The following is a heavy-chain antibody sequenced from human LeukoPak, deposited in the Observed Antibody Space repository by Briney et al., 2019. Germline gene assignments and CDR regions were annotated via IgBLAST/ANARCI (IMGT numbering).Heavy chain of an antibody. J-gene: IGHJ6*02. CDR1: GYTFTGYY. D-gene: IGHD3-10*01. CDR3: ARDMSGSGSYKYYYGMDV. CDR2: INPNSGGT. V-gene: IGHV1-2*04. Sequence: ASVKVSCKASGYTFTGYYMHWVRQAPGQGLEWMGWINPNSGGTNYAQKFQGWVTMTRDTSISTAYMELSRLRSDDTAVYYCARDMSGSGSYKYYYGMDVWGQGTTVTVSS.